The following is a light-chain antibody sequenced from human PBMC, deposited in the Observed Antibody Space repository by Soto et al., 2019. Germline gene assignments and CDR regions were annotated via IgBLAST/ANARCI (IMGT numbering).Light chain of an antibody. J-gene: IGKJ4*01. CDR1: QSIGRF. Sequence: DIQMTQSPSSLSASVGDRVTITCRASQSIGRFLNWHQQKPGKAPNVLINVASTLRSGVPSRFSGSGSGTDFNLTINSLQPEDFANYFCQQSFTTPLTFGGGTKV. CDR2: VAS. CDR3: QQSFTTPLT. V-gene: IGKV1-39*01.